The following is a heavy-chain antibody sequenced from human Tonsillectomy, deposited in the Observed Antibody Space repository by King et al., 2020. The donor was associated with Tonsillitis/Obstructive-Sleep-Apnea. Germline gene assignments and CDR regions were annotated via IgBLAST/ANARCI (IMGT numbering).Heavy chain of an antibody. Sequence: QLVQSGAEVKKPGESLTISCKASAYSFTSYWISWVRQMPGKGLEWMGRIDPSDSYTNYSPSFQGHVTISADKSISTAYLQWSSLKASDTAMYYCAHTPTPGGSNYDYYYAMDVWGQGTTVTVSS. CDR2: IDPSDSYT. J-gene: IGHJ6*02. CDR3: AHTPTPGGSNYDYYYAMDV. V-gene: IGHV5-10-1*03. CDR1: AYSFTSYW. D-gene: IGHD4-11*01.